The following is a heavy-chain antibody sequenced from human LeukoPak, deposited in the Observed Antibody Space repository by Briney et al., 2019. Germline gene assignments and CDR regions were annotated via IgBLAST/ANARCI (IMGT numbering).Heavy chain of an antibody. V-gene: IGHV3-23*01. D-gene: IGHD3-22*01. CDR3: VRDKYDSNRSPSDI. CDR2: ISGSGTRT. CDR1: GFNFISYG. Sequence: GGSLRLSCEVSGFNFISYGMSWVRQAPGKGLEWVSLISGSGTRTNYAGSVKGRFTISRDNSKNTVYLQMDSLGAEDTAVYCCVRDKYDSNRSPSDIWGQGTKVTVSS. J-gene: IGHJ3*02.